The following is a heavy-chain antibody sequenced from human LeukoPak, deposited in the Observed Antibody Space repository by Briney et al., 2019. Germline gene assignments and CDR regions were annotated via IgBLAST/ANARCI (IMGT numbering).Heavy chain of an antibody. CDR2: ISAYNGNT. D-gene: IGHD6-13*01. V-gene: IGHV1-18*01. CDR3: ARGATGSSSWQRSGYYYYYMDV. J-gene: IGHJ6*03. CDR1: GYTFTSYG. Sequence: ASVKVSCKASGYTFTSYGISWVRQAPGQGLEWMGWISAYNGNTNYAQKLQGRVTMTTDTSTSTAYMELSSLRSEDTAVYYCARGATGSSSWQRSGYYYYYMDVWGKGTTVTVSS.